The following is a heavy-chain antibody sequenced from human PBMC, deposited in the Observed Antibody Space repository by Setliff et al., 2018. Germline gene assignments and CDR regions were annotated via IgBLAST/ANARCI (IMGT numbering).Heavy chain of an antibody. CDR1: GYTFTSYY. CDR3: ARGPSGWSSATSRYYFYMDV. D-gene: IGHD6-19*01. CDR2: INPSGGST. V-gene: IGHV1-46*01. J-gene: IGHJ6*03. Sequence: ASVKVSCKASGYTFTSYYMHWVRQAPGQGLEWMGIINPSGGSTSYAQKFQGRVTMTRDTSTSTVYMELSSLRSEDTAVYYCARGPSGWSSATSRYYFYMDVWGKGTTVTVSS.